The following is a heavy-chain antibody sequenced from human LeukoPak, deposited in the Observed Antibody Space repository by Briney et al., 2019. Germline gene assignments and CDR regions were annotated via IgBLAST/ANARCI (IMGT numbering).Heavy chain of an antibody. CDR3: ARERYSSGWFDY. CDR2: ISGSGGRT. V-gene: IGHV3-23*01. Sequence: QPGGSLRLSCAASGFTFSSYAMSWVRQAPGKGLEWVSAISGSGGRTYYGDSVKGRFTNSRDYSKNTVYLQMNSLRAEDTAVYYCARERYSSGWFDYWGQGTLVTVSS. D-gene: IGHD6-19*01. J-gene: IGHJ4*02. CDR1: GFTFSSYA.